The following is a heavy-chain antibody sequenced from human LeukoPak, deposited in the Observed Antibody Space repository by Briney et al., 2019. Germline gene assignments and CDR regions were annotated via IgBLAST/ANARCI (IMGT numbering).Heavy chain of an antibody. J-gene: IGHJ4*02. V-gene: IGHV4-59*08. CDR1: GGSISSYY. D-gene: IGHD6-19*01. CDR3: ARLSSGWPFDY. CDR2: IYSSGIT. Sequence: SETLSLTCTVSGGSISSYYWSWIRQPPGKGLEWIGYIYSSGITNYNPSLKSRVTISVDTSRNQSSLKLSSVPAADTAVYHCARLSSGWPFDYWGQGTLVTVSS.